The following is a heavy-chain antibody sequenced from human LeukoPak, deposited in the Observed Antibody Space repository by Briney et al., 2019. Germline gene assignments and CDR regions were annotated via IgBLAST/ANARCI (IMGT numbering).Heavy chain of an antibody. CDR1: GFTFSSYA. Sequence: PGGSLRPSCAASGFTFSSYAMSWVRQAPGKGLEWVSAISGSGGSTYYADSVKGRFTISRDNSKNTLYLQMNGLRAEDTAMYYCAKVSLNMVNDAFDIWGQGTMVSVSS. D-gene: IGHD4/OR15-4a*01. CDR2: ISGSGGST. V-gene: IGHV3-23*01. CDR3: AKVSLNMVNDAFDI. J-gene: IGHJ3*02.